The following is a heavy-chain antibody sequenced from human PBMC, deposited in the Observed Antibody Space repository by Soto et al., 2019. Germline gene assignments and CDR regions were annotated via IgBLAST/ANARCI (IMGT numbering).Heavy chain of an antibody. J-gene: IGHJ5*01. CDR1: GFTFSSYA. V-gene: IGHV3-23*01. CDR2: ISGSGGST. Sequence: GGSLRLSCAASGFTFSSYAMSWVRQAPGKGLEWVSAISGSGGSTYYADSVKGRFTISRDNSKNTLYLQMNSLRAEDTAVYYCAKDKGRYSSSWPPIPNWFASWGQGSLVTVSS. D-gene: IGHD6-13*01. CDR3: AKDKGRYSSSWPPIPNWFAS.